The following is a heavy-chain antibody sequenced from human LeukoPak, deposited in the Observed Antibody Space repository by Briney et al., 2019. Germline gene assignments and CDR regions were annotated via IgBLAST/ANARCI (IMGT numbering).Heavy chain of an antibody. D-gene: IGHD2-8*01. CDR2: ISSSSSYI. CDR1: GFTFSSYS. CDR3: ARVRVYALDS. V-gene: IGHV3-21*01. Sequence: PGGPLRLSCAASGFTFSSYSMNWVRQAPGKGLEWVSSISSSSSYIYYADSVKGRFTISRDNAKNTLYLQMNSLTDEDTAVYYCARVRVYALDSWGQGTLVTVSS. J-gene: IGHJ4*02.